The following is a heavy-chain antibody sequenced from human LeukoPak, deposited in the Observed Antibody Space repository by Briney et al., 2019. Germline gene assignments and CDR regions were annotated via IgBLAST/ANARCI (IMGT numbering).Heavy chain of an antibody. J-gene: IGHJ4*02. CDR1: GYTFSSYY. Sequence: VASVKVSCKASGYTFSSYYMHWVRQAPGQGLEWMGMINPSSGSTTYAQKFQGRVTVTRDTSTTTFYMDLSGLQFEDTAVYYCARERAARPYYFDYWGQGTLVTVSS. V-gene: IGHV1-46*01. CDR2: INPSSGST. CDR3: ARERAARPYYFDY. D-gene: IGHD6-6*01.